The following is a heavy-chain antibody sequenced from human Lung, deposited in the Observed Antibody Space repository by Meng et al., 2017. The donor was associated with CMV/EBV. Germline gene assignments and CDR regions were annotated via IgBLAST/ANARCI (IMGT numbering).Heavy chain of an antibody. Sequence: QVQLVQSGAAVKKPGSSVKVSCKASGGTFSSYTISWVRQAPGQGLEWMGRIIPILGIANYAQKFQGRVTITADKSTSTAYMELSSLRSEDTAVYYCARGGPGYSSSCSFDYWGQGTLVAVSS. D-gene: IGHD6-13*01. J-gene: IGHJ4*02. V-gene: IGHV1-69*02. CDR2: IIPILGIA. CDR1: GGTFSSYT. CDR3: ARGGPGYSSSCSFDY.